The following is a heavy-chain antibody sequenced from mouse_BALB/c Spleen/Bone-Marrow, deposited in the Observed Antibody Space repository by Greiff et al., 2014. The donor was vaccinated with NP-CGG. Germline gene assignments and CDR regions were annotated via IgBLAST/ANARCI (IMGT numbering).Heavy chain of an antibody. CDR3: ASYYYGSYGFAY. Sequence: EVQLQQSGAELVKPGAPVKLSCTASGFNIKDTYMHWVKQRPEQDLEWIGRIDPANGNTKYDPKFQGKATITADTSSNTAYLQLSSLTSEDTAVYYCASYYYGSYGFAYWGQGTLVTVSA. CDR2: IDPANGNT. CDR1: GFNIKDTY. J-gene: IGHJ3*01. V-gene: IGHV14-3*02. D-gene: IGHD1-1*01.